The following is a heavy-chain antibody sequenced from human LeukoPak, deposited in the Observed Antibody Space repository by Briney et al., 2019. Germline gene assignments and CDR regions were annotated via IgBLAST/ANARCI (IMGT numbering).Heavy chain of an antibody. CDR1: GYIFTDYL. D-gene: IGHD3-10*01. CDR3: ARQSRDGSKTRGYYFDH. CDR2: IYPADADT. Sequence: GESLKISCQVSGYIFTDYLIGWVRQMPGKGLESMGIIYPADADTAYSPFFQGQVTISADKSISTVYLQWSSLKASDTAMYYCARQSRDGSKTRGYYFDHWGQGTLVTVSS. J-gene: IGHJ4*02. V-gene: IGHV5-51*01.